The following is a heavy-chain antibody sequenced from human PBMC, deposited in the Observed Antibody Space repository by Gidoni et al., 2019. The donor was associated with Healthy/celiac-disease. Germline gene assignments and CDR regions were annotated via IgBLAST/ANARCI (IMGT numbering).Heavy chain of an antibody. Sequence: QVQLLQSGAEVKKPGSSVKVSCKASGGTFSSYTISWVRQAPGQGLEWMGRIIPILGIANYAQKFQGRVTITADKSTSTAYMELSSLRSEDTAVYYCARPQMGAITDAFDIWGQGTMVTVSS. CDR1: GGTFSSYT. V-gene: IGHV1-69*02. J-gene: IGHJ3*02. CDR3: ARPQMGAITDAFDI. CDR2: IIPILGIA. D-gene: IGHD1-26*01.